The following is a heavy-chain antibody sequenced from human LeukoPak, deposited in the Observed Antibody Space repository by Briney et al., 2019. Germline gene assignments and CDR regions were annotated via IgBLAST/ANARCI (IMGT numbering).Heavy chain of an antibody. Sequence: SETLSLTCTVSGGSISSYYWSWIRQPPGKGLEWIGYIYYSGSTNYNPSLKSRVTISVDTSKNQFSLKLSSVTAADTAVYYCARDPHCDSSGYYHYWGQGTLVTVSS. D-gene: IGHD3-22*01. J-gene: IGHJ4*02. CDR1: GGSISSYY. CDR3: ARDPHCDSSGYYHY. CDR2: IYYSGST. V-gene: IGHV4-59*12.